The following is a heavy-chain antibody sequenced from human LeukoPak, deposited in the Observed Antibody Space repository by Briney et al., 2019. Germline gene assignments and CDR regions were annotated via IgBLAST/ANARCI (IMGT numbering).Heavy chain of an antibody. V-gene: IGHV3-23*01. J-gene: IGHJ4*02. CDR2: ISGSGGST. CDR1: GGSISSRTYY. D-gene: IGHD1-26*01. Sequence: ETLSLTCTVSGGSISSRTYYWGWIRQPPGKGLEWVSAISGSGGSTYYADSVKGRFTISRDNSKNTLYLQMNSLRAEDTAVYYCAPAEWDPFDYWGQGTLVTVSS. CDR3: APAEWDPFDY.